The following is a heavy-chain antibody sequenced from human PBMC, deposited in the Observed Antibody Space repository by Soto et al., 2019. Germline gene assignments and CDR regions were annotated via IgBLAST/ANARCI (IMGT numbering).Heavy chain of an antibody. Sequence: SQTLSLTCAISGDSVSSNSAAWNWIRQSPSRGLEWLGRTYYRSKWYNDYAVSVKSRITRNPDTSKNQFSLQLNSVTPEDTAVYYCARALIAARPNYYYYMDVWGKGTTVTVSS. CDR2: TYYRSKWYN. D-gene: IGHD6-6*01. J-gene: IGHJ6*03. CDR1: GDSVSSNSAA. CDR3: ARALIAARPNYYYYMDV. V-gene: IGHV6-1*01.